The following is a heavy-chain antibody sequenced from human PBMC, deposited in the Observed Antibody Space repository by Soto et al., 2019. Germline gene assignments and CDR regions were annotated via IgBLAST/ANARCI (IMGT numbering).Heavy chain of an antibody. V-gene: IGHV3-48*02. Sequence: LRLSCAASGFTFSSYSMNWVRQAPGKGLEWVSYISSSSSTIYYADSVKGRFTISRDNAKNSLYLQMNSLRDEDTAVYYCATRGVGGSYIYYYYGMDVWGQGTTVTVSS. CDR3: ATRGVGGSYIYYYYGMDV. CDR1: GFTFSSYS. J-gene: IGHJ6*02. D-gene: IGHD3-16*01. CDR2: ISSSSSTI.